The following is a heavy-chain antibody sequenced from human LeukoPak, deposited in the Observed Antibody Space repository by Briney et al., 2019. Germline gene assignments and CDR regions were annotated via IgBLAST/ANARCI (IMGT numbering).Heavy chain of an antibody. CDR1: GDSFSSNSAA. V-gene: IGHV6-1*01. D-gene: IGHD6-19*01. Sequence: QTLSLTCAISGDSFSSNSAAWNWLRQSPSRGLEWLGRTYYRSKWYNDYAVSVKSRITINPDTSKNQFSLQPNSVTPEDTAVYYCARDLAVAGTRVEYNWFDPWGQGTLVTVSS. CDR2: TYYRSKWYN. CDR3: ARDLAVAGTRVEYNWFDP. J-gene: IGHJ5*02.